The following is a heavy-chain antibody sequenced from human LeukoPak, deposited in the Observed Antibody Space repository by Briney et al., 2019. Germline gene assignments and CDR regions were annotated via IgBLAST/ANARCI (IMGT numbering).Heavy chain of an antibody. CDR3: ARGPRNDP. CDR2: VHPNSGNT. D-gene: IGHD1-14*01. CDR1: GYPFTTWE. Sequence: ASVKVACKTSGYPFTTWEINWVRQAAGQGLEWMGWVHPNSGNTAYAQKFQGRVTMTRDTSISTAYMGLSGLRSDDTAVYFCARGPRNDPWGQGTLVTVSS. J-gene: IGHJ5*02. V-gene: IGHV1-8*01.